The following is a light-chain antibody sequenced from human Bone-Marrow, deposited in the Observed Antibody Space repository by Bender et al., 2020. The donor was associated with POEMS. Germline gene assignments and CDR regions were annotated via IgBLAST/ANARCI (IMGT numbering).Light chain of an antibody. CDR3: AAWDDNLNGHI. CDR1: NSNIGSNA. V-gene: IGLV1-36*01. J-gene: IGLJ2*01. Sequence: QSVLTQPPSVSESPGQRVTIACSGSNSNIGSNAVNWYQQLPGQAPKLLIYYDDMLTAGVSDRFSGSKSDTSASLAISGLQSVDEASYFCAAWDDNLNGHIFGGGTKLTVL. CDR2: YDD.